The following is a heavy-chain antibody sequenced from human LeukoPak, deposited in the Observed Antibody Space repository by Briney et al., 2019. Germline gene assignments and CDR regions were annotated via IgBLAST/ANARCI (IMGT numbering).Heavy chain of an antibody. V-gene: IGHV3-30*02. Sequence: PGGSLRLSCAASGFTFSSYGMHWVRQAPGKGLEWVAFIRHDGSDKYADSARGRFTISRDNSKNTVDLQMNSLRAEDSAVYYCAKDSYGPDNWGQGTLVTVSS. J-gene: IGHJ4*02. D-gene: IGHD4-17*01. CDR2: IRHDGSDK. CDR3: AKDSYGPDN. CDR1: GFTFSSYG.